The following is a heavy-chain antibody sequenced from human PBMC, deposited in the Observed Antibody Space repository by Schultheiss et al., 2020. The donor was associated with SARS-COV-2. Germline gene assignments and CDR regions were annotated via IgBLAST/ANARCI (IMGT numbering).Heavy chain of an antibody. V-gene: IGHV3-11*06. CDR3: ARDFTIFGVVTTQPLDY. CDR1: GFTFSDYY. J-gene: IGHJ4*02. CDR2: ISSSSSYT. Sequence: GGSLRLSCAASGFTFSDYYMSWIRQAPGKGLEWVSYISSSSSYTNYADSVKGRFTISRDNSKNTLYLQMNSLRAEDTAVYYCARDFTIFGVVTTQPLDYWGQGTLVTVSS. D-gene: IGHD3-3*01.